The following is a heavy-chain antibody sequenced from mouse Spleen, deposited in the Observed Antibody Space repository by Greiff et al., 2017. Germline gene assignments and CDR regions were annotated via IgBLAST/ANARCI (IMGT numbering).Heavy chain of an antibody. V-gene: IGHV7-1*01. D-gene: IGHD1-1*01. J-gene: IGHJ1*01. CDR3: ARDARSFGWYFDV. CDR2: SRNKANDYTT. Sequence: EVQLVESGGGLVQSGRSLRLSCATSGFTFSDFYMEWVRQAPGKGLEWIAASRNKANDYTTEYSASVKGRFIVSRDTSQSILYLQMNALRAEDTAIYYCARDARSFGWYFDVWGAGTTVTVSS. CDR1: GFTFSDFY.